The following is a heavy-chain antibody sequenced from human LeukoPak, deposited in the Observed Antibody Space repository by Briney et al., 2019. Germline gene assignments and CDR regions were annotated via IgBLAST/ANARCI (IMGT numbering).Heavy chain of an antibody. CDR2: IKRDGSEK. V-gene: IGHV3-7*01. CDR1: GLTFRSYW. Sequence: PGGSLRLSCAASGLTFRSYWMSWVRQAPGKGLERVANIKRDGSEKYYVDSVKGRFTISRDNAKSSLYLQMDSLRVEDTAVYYCARGYSSDYWGQGTLVTVSS. D-gene: IGHD5-18*01. CDR3: ARGYSSDY. J-gene: IGHJ4*02.